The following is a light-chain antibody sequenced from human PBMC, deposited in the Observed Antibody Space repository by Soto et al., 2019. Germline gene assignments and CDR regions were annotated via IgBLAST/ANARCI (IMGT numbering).Light chain of an antibody. V-gene: IGLV2-14*03. Sequence: QSALTQPASVSGSPGQSITISCTGTSSDVGGYNFVSWYQQHPGKAPKLMLYNVYDRPSGISHRFSGSRSGNTASLTISGLQAEDEGHYYCNSYTSSSTLVFGGGTKVTVL. CDR3: NSYTSSSTLV. J-gene: IGLJ2*01. CDR1: SSDVGGYNF. CDR2: NVY.